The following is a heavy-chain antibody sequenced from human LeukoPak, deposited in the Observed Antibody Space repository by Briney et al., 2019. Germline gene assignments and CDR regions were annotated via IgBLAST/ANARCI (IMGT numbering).Heavy chain of an antibody. CDR2: IRQDGDTK. CDR3: ARDAVDTANAV. V-gene: IGHV3-7*01. D-gene: IGHD5-18*01. Sequence: GRSLRLSCAASGFPFNAYWMTWVRQAPGKGLEWVANIRQDGDTKYYVDSVKGRFTISRDNAKNTLYLQMNSLRAEDTAVYYCARDAVDTANAVWGQGTTVTVSS. J-gene: IGHJ6*02. CDR1: GFPFNAYW.